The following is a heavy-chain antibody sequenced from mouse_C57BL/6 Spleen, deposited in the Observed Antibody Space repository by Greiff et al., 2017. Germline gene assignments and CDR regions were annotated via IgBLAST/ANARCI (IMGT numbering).Heavy chain of an antibody. CDR2: ISNGGGST. Sequence: EVKLVESGGGLVQPGGSLKLSCAASGFTFSDYYMYWVRQTPEKRLEWVAYISNGGGSTYYPDTVKGRFTISRDNAKNTLYLQMSRLKSEDTAMYYCARQQDGNYLYYAMDYWGQGTSVTVSS. CDR3: ARQQDGNYLYYAMDY. J-gene: IGHJ4*01. D-gene: IGHD2-1*01. V-gene: IGHV5-12*01. CDR1: GFTFSDYY.